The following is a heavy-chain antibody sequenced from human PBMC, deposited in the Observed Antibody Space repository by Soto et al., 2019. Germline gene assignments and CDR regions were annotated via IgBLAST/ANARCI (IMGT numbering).Heavy chain of an antibody. J-gene: IGHJ4*02. V-gene: IGHV3-30*18. CDR3: AKDAVKLDCGGDCYWFDY. CDR1: GFTFSSYG. CDR2: ISYDGSNK. D-gene: IGHD2-21*02. Sequence: PGGSLRLSCAASGFTFSSYGMHWVRQAPGKGLEWVAVISYDGSNKYYADSVKGRFTISRDNSKNTLYLQMNSLRAEDTAVYYCAKDAVKLDCGGDCYWFDYWGQGTLVTVSS.